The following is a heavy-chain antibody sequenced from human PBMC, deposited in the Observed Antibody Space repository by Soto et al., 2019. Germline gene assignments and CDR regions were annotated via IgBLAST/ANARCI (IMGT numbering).Heavy chain of an antibody. CDR3: ARSPVLRFLEWLLYPNWFDP. CDR1: GYTFTSYD. Sequence: QVQLVQSGAEVKKPGASVKVSCKASGYTFTSYDINWVRQATGQGFEWMGWMNPNSGNTGYAQKCQGRVTMTRNTSISTAYMELSSLRSEDTAVYYCARSPVLRFLEWLLYPNWFDPWGQGTLVTVSS. D-gene: IGHD3-3*01. V-gene: IGHV1-8*01. CDR2: MNPNSGNT. J-gene: IGHJ5*02.